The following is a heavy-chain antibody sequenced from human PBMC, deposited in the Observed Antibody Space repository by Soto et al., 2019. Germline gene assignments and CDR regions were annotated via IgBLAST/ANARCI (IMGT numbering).Heavy chain of an antibody. CDR1: GGSFSSYA. CDR3: ARGGIPGIAVAGPTGEAFDI. V-gene: IGHV1-18*01. CDR2: ISPNNGNT. J-gene: IGHJ3*02. Sequence: VASVKVSCEACGGSFSSYAISWVRQAPGQGLEWMGWISPNNGNTNYAQKLQGRVTMTTDTSTSTAYMELRSLRSDDTAVYYCARGGIPGIAVAGPTGEAFDIWGQGTMVTVSS. D-gene: IGHD6-19*01.